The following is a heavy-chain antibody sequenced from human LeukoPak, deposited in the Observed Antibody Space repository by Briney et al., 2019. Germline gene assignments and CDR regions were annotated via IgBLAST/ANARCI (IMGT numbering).Heavy chain of an antibody. D-gene: IGHD1-14*01. Sequence: ASVSVSCKASGYTFTGYYMHWVRQAPGQGVEGMGWINPNSGGTNYAQKFQDRVTMTRDTSISTAYMELSRLRSDDTAVYYCARVPATVSWFDPWGQGTLVTVSS. V-gene: IGHV1-2*02. J-gene: IGHJ5*02. CDR2: INPNSGGT. CDR3: ARVPATVSWFDP. CDR1: GYTFTGYY.